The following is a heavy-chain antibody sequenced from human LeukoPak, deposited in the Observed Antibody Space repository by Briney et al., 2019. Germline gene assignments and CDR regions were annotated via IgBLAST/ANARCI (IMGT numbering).Heavy chain of an antibody. V-gene: IGHV3-30-3*01. CDR1: GFTFSSYA. CDR2: ISYDGSNK. D-gene: IGHD2/OR15-2a*01. Sequence: GRSLRLSCAASGFTFSSYAMHWVGQAPGKGLEWVAVISYDGSNKYYADSVKGRFTISRDNSKNTLYLQMNSLRAEDTAVYYCAREAIFWGQGTLVTVPS. J-gene: IGHJ4*02. CDR3: AREAIF.